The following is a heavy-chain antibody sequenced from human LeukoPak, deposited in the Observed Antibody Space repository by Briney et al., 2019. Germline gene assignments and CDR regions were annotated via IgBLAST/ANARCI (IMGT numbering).Heavy chain of an antibody. CDR3: AREGPIAAAGESFSWYYYYMDV. V-gene: IGHV3-7*01. D-gene: IGHD6-13*01. Sequence: GGSLRLSCAASGFTFSSYWMSWVRQAPGKWLEWVANIKQDGSEKYYVDSVKGRFTISRDNAKNSLYLQMNSLRAEDTAVYYCAREGPIAAAGESFSWYYYYMDVWGKGTTVTVSS. CDR1: GFTFSSYW. J-gene: IGHJ6*03. CDR2: IKQDGSEK.